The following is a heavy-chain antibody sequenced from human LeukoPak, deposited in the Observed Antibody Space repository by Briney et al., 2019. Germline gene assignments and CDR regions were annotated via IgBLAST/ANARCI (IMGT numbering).Heavy chain of an antibody. V-gene: IGHV4-39*01. Sequence: SETLSLTCTVSGGSISSSSYYWGWIRQPPGKGLEWIGSIYYSGSTYYNPSLKSRVTISVDTSKNQFSLKLSSVTAADTAVYYCASDSSGFRYFDLWGRGTLVTVSS. D-gene: IGHD6-19*01. J-gene: IGHJ2*01. CDR2: IYYSGST. CDR3: ASDSSGFRYFDL. CDR1: GGSISSSSYY.